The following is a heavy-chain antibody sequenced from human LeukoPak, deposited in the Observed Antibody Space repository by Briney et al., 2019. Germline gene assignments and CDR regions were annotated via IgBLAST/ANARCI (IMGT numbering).Heavy chain of an antibody. V-gene: IGHV3-30*18. Sequence: GGSLRLSCAASGFTFSSHGFHWVRQAPGKGLEWVAVISYDGNNKKYADSVKGRFTISRDNSKNTLYLQVNSLRAEDTAVYFCAKDDGQGYWGQGTLVTVSS. CDR3: AKDDGQGY. CDR2: ISYDGNNK. CDR1: GFTFSSHG. J-gene: IGHJ4*02.